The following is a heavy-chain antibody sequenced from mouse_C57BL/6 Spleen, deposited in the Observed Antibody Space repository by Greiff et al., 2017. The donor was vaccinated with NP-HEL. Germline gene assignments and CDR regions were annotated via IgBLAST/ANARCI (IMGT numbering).Heavy chain of an antibody. J-gene: IGHJ1*03. Sequence: VQLQQSGPELVKPGASVKISCKASGYTFTDYYINWVKQRPGQGLEWIGWIFPGSGRTYYNEKFQGKATLTVDKSSSTAYMLHRSLTSDDSAVYFFARSDITTVVASDVWGTGTTVTVSS. D-gene: IGHD1-1*01. V-gene: IGHV1-75*01. CDR1: GYTFTDYY. CDR2: IFPGSGRT. CDR3: ARSDITTVVASDV.